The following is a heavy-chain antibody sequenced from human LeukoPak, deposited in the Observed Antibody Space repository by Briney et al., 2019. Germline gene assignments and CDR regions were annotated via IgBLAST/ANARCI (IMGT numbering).Heavy chain of an antibody. CDR3: ARGPDTAMVTPPNYYYGMDV. CDR1: GYTFTGYY. J-gene: IGHJ6*02. V-gene: IGHV1-69*13. Sequence: SVKVSCKASGYTFTGYYMHWVRQAPGQGLEWMGGIIPIFGTANYAQKFQGRVTITADESTSTAYMELSSLRSEDTAVYYCARGPDTAMVTPPNYYYGMDVWGQGTTVTVSS. D-gene: IGHD5-18*01. CDR2: IIPIFGTA.